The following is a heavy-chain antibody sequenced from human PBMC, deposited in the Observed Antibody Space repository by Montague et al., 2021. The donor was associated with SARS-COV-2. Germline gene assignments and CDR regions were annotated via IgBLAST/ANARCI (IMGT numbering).Heavy chain of an antibody. D-gene: IGHD3-10*01. CDR1: NGSISGHY. CDR3: ARLGGSGSYLAFDY. CDR2: IHYRGTT. J-gene: IGHJ4*02. Sequence: SETLSLTCTVSNGSISGHYWTWIRQSPGRGLEWLAYIHYRGTTDYNPYLKSRLTLSVDTSKNQFSLTLTSLTAAGTAIYYCARLGGSGSYLAFDYWGQGTLVTVSS. V-gene: IGHV4-59*08.